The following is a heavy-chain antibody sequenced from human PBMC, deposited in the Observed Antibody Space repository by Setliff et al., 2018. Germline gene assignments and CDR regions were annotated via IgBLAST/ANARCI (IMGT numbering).Heavy chain of an antibody. V-gene: IGHV3-53*01. CDR3: RLWFGELSRDY. D-gene: IGHD3-10*01. J-gene: IGHJ4*02. CDR1: GFTVSSSD. CDR2: LSGDGNA. Sequence: GSLKISCATSGFTVSSSDMSWVRQAPGKGLEWISVLSGDGNAYYADSVKGRFTISGDTSKNALYLQMNSLRAEDTAVYYCRLWFGELSRDYWGPGTLVTVSS.